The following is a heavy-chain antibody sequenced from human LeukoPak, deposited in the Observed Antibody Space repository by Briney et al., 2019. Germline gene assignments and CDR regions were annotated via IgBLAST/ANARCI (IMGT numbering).Heavy chain of an antibody. V-gene: IGHV3-23*01. J-gene: IGHJ4*02. D-gene: IGHD1-26*01. CDR3: AKLSGNYPVWHFDY. CDR1: GFTFSSYA. Sequence: GGSLRLSCAASGFTFSSYAMSWVRQAPGKGLEWVSTIRGSGGSTYYADSVTGQFIISRDISKNTLYLQMNSLRAEDTAVYYCAKLSGNYPVWHFDYWGQGTRVTVSS. CDR2: IRGSGGST.